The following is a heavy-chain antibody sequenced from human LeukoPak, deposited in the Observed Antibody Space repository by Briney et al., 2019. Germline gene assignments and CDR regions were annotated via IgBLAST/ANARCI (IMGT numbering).Heavy chain of an antibody. V-gene: IGHV3-23*01. J-gene: IGHJ5*02. Sequence: GGSLRLSCAASGFTFATYAMSWVRQAPGKGLECVSSISGSAGTTSYADSVKGRFTISRDNAKNSLYLQMNSLRAEDTAVYYCARLLDYYGSGSYYHWGQGTLVTVSS. CDR2: ISGSAGTT. CDR1: GFTFATYA. D-gene: IGHD3-10*01. CDR3: ARLLDYYGSGSYYH.